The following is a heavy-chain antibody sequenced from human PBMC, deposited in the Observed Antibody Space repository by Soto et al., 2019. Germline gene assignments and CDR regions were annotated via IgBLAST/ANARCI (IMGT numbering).Heavy chain of an antibody. Sequence: EVQLVESGGGLVQPGGSLRLSCAASGFTFSSYAMHWVRQAPGKGLEYVSTISRNGGSTYYANSVKGRFTISRDNSTNTLYLQMGSLIAEDMAVYYCASGGSDYYFDYWGQGTLVTVSS. D-gene: IGHD2-21*02. V-gene: IGHV3-64*01. CDR3: ASGGSDYYFDY. J-gene: IGHJ4*02. CDR2: ISRNGGST. CDR1: GFTFSSYA.